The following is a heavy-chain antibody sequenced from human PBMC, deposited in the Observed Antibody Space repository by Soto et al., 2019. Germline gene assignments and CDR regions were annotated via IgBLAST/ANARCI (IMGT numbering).Heavy chain of an antibody. CDR2: ISAYNGNT. V-gene: IGHV1-18*01. J-gene: IGHJ5*02. D-gene: IGHD2-15*01. CDR3: ARVGYCSGGSCYRITYNWFDP. CDR1: GYTITSYG. Sequence: ASVKVSCKASGYTITSYGISWVRQAPGQGLEWMGWISAYNGNTNYAQKLQGRVTMTTDTSTSTAYMELRSLRSDDTAVYYCARVGYCSGGSCYRITYNWFDPWGQGTLVTVSS.